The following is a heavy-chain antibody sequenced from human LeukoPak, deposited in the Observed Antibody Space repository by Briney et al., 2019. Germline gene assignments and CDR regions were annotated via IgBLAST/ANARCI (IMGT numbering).Heavy chain of an antibody. J-gene: IGHJ4*02. CDR1: GDSIRSNNYY. CDR2: IYDTGST. V-gene: IGHV4-39*01. CDR3: QSRFLEWLLDY. Sequence: SETLSLTCTVSGDSIRSNNYYWGWIRQPPGKGLEWIGSIYDTGSTFYNPSLKSRVIISVDTSKNQFSLKLSPVTAADTAVYYCQSRFLEWLLDYWGQGTLVTVSS. D-gene: IGHD3-3*01.